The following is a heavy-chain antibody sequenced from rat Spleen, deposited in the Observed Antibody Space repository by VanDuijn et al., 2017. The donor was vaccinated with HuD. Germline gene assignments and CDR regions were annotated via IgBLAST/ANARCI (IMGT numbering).Heavy chain of an antibody. CDR1: GYSITNSYR. CDR2: INSAGTT. D-gene: IGHD1-2*01. CDR3: ASLYSSYSLYYFDY. V-gene: IGHV3-3*01. J-gene: IGHJ2*01. Sequence: EVQLQESGPGLVKPSQSLSLTCSVTGYSITNSYRWNWIRKFPGNKLEWMGYINSAGTTNFNPSLKSRISITIDTSKNQFFLQVNSVTTEDTATYYCASLYSSYSLYYFDYWGQGVMVTVSS.